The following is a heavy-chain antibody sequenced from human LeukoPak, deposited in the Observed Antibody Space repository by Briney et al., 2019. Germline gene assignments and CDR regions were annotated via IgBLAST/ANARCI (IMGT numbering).Heavy chain of an antibody. Sequence: PSETLSLTCTVSGGSISSYYWSWIRQPAGKGLEWIGRIYTSGSTNYNPSLKSRVTMSVDTSKNQFSLKLSSVTAADTAVYYCARNLNYYDSSGYSTYYMDVWGKGTTVTVSS. D-gene: IGHD3-22*01. CDR1: GGSISSYY. CDR3: ARNLNYYDSSGYSTYYMDV. J-gene: IGHJ6*03. CDR2: IYTSGST. V-gene: IGHV4-4*07.